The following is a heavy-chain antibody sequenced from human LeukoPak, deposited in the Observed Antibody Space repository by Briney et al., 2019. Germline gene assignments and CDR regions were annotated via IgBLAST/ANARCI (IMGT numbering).Heavy chain of an antibody. D-gene: IGHD6-19*01. CDR2: INWDGGST. CDR3: ARTVSSAGWSDDAFDI. J-gene: IGHJ3*02. V-gene: IGHV3-20*04. Sequence: GGSLRLSCAASGFTFDDYGMSWARHAPGKGLEWVSGINWDGGSTGYADSVKGRFTISRDNAKNFLYLQMNRLRAEDTALYYCARTVSSAGWSDDAFDIWGQGTMVTVSS. CDR1: GFTFDDYG.